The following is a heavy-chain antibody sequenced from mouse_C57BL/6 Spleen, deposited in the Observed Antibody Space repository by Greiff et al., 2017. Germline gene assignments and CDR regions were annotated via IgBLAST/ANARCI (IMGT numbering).Heavy chain of an antibody. D-gene: IGHD1-1*01. Sequence: VQLQQSGAELVRPGASVTLSCKASGYTFTDYEMHWVKQTPVHGLEWIGAIDPETGGTAYNQKFKGKAILTADKSSSTAYMELRSLTSEDSAVYYCTREGGSSAFAYWGQGTLVTVSA. CDR3: TREGGSSAFAY. CDR1: GYTFTDYE. J-gene: IGHJ3*01. CDR2: IDPETGGT. V-gene: IGHV1-15*01.